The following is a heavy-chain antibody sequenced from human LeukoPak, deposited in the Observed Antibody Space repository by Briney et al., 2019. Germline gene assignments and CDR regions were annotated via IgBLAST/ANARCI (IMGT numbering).Heavy chain of an antibody. Sequence: PSETLSLTCTVSGGSISSYYWSWIRLPPGKGLEWIGYIYYTGATYYNPSLKSRVTISLDTSKNQFSLKLSSVTAADAAVYYCARAALSYGTGYYFDYWGQGALVTVSS. CDR2: IYYTGAT. CDR3: ARAALSYGTGYYFDY. J-gene: IGHJ4*02. V-gene: IGHV4-59*01. CDR1: GGSISSYY. D-gene: IGHD3-10*01.